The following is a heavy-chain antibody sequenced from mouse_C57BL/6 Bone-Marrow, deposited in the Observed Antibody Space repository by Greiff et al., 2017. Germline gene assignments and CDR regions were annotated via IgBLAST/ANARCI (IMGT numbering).Heavy chain of an antibody. CDR1: GYTFTSYW. CDR2: IDPSDSYT. Sequence: QVQLKQPGAELVMPGASVKLSCKASGYTFTSYWMHWVKQRPGQGLEWIGEIDPSDSYTNYNQKFKGKSTLTVDKSSSTAYMQLSSLTSEDSAVYYCASSTIVTIPGYFDVWGTGTTVTVSS. V-gene: IGHV1-69*01. D-gene: IGHD2-5*01. J-gene: IGHJ1*03. CDR3: ASSTIVTIPGYFDV.